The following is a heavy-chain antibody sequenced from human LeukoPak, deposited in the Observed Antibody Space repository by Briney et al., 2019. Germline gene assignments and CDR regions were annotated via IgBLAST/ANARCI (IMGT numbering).Heavy chain of an antibody. CDR2: ISSIRSYI. J-gene: IGHJ6*03. CDR1: GFTFSSYS. V-gene: IGHV3-21*01. CDR3: ARGIAVSLYYYYMDV. D-gene: IGHD6-19*01. Sequence: GGSLRLSCAASGFTFSSYSMEGGRQAPGKGREWVSSISSIRSYIYYADSVKGRSTISRDNAKNSLYLQMNSLRADDTAVYYCARGIAVSLYYYYMDVWGKGTTVTISS.